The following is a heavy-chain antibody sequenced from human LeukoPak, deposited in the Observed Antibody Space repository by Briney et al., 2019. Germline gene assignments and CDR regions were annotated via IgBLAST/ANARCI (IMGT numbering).Heavy chain of an antibody. V-gene: IGHV1-2*02. CDR3: ARGLGWDSGTYLGA. D-gene: IGHD1-26*01. CDR1: GYTFTGYY. Sequence: GASVTVSCTASGYTFTGYYMHWVRQAPGQGLEWMGWINPNSGDTNCAQNFQGRVSMTRDTSISTAYLDLSGLRSDDTALYYCARGLGWDSGTYLGAGGQGTLVTVS. CDR2: INPNSGDT. J-gene: IGHJ4*02.